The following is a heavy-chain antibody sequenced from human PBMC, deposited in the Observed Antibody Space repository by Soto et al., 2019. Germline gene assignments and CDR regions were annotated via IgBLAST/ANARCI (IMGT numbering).Heavy chain of an antibody. J-gene: IGHJ4*02. D-gene: IGHD1-26*01. CDR1: GGSISSGGYS. V-gene: IGHV4-30-2*01. Sequence: QLQLQESGSGLVKPSQTLSLTCAVSGGSISSGGYSWSWIRQPPGKGLEWIGYIYHSGSTYYNPSLKIRFTISVDRSKNQFSLKLSSVTAADTAVYYCLRADSGSFLGCDYWGQGTLVTVSS. CDR3: LRADSGSFLGCDY. CDR2: IYHSGST.